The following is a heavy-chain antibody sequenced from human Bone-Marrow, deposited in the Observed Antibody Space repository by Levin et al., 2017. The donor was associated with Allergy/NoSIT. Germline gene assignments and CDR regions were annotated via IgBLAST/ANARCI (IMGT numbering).Heavy chain of an antibody. Sequence: AGGSLRLSCAASGFTFNTYAMHWVRQAPGRGLEWLGIISYDEDNKYYADSVKGRFTISRDNSKNMLYLQMNSLRAEVTAMYYCAKAYVGYCSGASCYEDYFDYWGQGTVVTVSS. J-gene: IGHJ4*02. V-gene: IGHV3-30*18. D-gene: IGHD2-15*01. CDR2: ISYDEDNK. CDR1: GFTFNTYA. CDR3: AKAYVGYCSGASCYEDYFDY.